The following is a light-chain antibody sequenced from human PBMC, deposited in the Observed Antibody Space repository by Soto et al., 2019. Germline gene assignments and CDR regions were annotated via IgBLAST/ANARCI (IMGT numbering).Light chain of an antibody. CDR3: QQYYSVPIT. V-gene: IGKV4-1*01. Sequence: DIVMTQSPDSLAVSLGERAIINCKSSQNVLYSSNNKNYLDWYQQKSGQPPKLLIYWASTRESGVPDRFSGSGSGTDFTLTISSLQTEDVAVYYCQQYYSVPITFGQGTRLEIK. CDR1: QNVLYSSNNKNY. J-gene: IGKJ5*01. CDR2: WAS.